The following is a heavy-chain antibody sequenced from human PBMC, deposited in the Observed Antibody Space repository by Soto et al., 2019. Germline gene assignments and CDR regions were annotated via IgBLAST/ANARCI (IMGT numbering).Heavy chain of an antibody. J-gene: IGHJ4*02. D-gene: IGHD3-3*02. CDR2: ISLSGSTI. CDR1: GFAFSNYE. Sequence: VGSLRLSCAASGFAFSNYEMNWVRQAPGKGLEWVSYISLSGSTIYYADSVKGRFTISRDDAKNSLYLQMDSLRADDTAVYHCARESFSASPNFFDYWGQGTLVTVSS. V-gene: IGHV3-48*03. CDR3: ARESFSASPNFFDY.